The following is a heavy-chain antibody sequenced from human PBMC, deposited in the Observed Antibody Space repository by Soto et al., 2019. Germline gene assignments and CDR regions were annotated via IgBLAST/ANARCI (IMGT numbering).Heavy chain of an antibody. CDR2: ISGSGGST. CDR1: GFTFSSYA. CDR3: ARDCSSTSCYDY. J-gene: IGHJ4*02. D-gene: IGHD2-2*01. V-gene: IGHV3-23*01. Sequence: GGSLRLSCAASGFTFSSYAMSWVRQAPGKGLEWVSAISGSGGSTYYADSVKGRFTISRDNSKNTLYLQMNSLRAEDTAVYYCARDCSSTSCYDYWGQGTLVTVSS.